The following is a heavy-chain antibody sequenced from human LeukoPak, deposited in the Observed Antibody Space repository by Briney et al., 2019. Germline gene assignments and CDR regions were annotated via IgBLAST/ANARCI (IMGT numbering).Heavy chain of an antibody. CDR1: GFTLKIYP. CDR2: ISHDGSDK. CDR3: AREGVHTTVDAFDI. D-gene: IGHD3-10*01. J-gene: IGHJ3*02. Sequence: GGSLRLSCAASGFTLKIYPMHWVRQAPGKGLEWLSVISHDGSDKNNADSVQGRFIISRDNSKNTVYLQLNSLRPEDTAMYYCAREGVHTTVDAFDIWGFGTMVIVSS. V-gene: IGHV3-30*04.